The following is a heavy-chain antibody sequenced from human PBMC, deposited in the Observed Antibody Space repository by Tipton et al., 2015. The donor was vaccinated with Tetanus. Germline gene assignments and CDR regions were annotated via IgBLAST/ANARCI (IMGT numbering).Heavy chain of an antibody. D-gene: IGHD5-18*01. Sequence: TLSLTCTVSGDSINSGSYYWSWIRQLPGKGLEWIGYIYYSGTAYYNPSLKSQVTMSVDTSKNQFSLRLSSVTAADTAVYYCARGVGYGFGQSTYGMDVWGQGTTVTVSS. CDR3: ARGVGYGFGQSTYGMDV. V-gene: IGHV4-31*01. CDR1: GDSINSGSYY. CDR2: IYYSGTA. J-gene: IGHJ6*02.